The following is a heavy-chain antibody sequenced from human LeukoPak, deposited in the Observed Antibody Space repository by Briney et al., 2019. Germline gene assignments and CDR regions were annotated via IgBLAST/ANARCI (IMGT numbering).Heavy chain of an antibody. CDR1: GFTFSSYG. CDR3: AKAGPLYGITFGGTTRDY. V-gene: IGHV3-30*18. Sequence: GSLRLSCAASGFTFSSYGMHWVRQAPGKGLEWVAVISYDGSNKYYADSVKGRFTISRDNSKNTLYLQMNSLRAEDTAVYYCAKAGPLYGITFGGTTRDYWGQGTLVTVSS. CDR2: ISYDGSNK. J-gene: IGHJ4*02. D-gene: IGHD3-16*01.